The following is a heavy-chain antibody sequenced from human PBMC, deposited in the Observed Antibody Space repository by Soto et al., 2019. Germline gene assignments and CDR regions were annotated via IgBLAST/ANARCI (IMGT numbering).Heavy chain of an antibody. CDR1: GDSIISSDFY. Sequence: SLTCTVSGDSIISSDFYWGWVRQPPGKGLEWVGSIFYLGSSYYNPSLKSRVTMSVDTSKNQFSLRLRSVTAADTAVYYCAREFPYYVSSDSYLDYWGQGALVTVSS. CDR3: AREFPYYVSSDSYLDY. V-gene: IGHV4-39*02. CDR2: IFYLGSS. J-gene: IGHJ4*02. D-gene: IGHD3-16*01.